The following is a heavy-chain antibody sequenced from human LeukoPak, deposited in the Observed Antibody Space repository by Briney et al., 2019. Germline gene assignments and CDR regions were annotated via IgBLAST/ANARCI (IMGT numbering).Heavy chain of an antibody. D-gene: IGHD3-10*01. CDR1: GFTFDDYT. V-gene: IGHV3-43*01. CDR3: AKDIFTMVRGVFDY. CDR2: ISWDGGST. Sequence: PGGSLRLSCAASGFTFDDYTMHWVRQAPGKGLEWVSLISWDGGSTYYADSVKGRFTISRDNSKNSLYLQMNSLRTEDTALYYCAKDIFTMVRGVFDYWGQGTLVTVSS. J-gene: IGHJ4*02.